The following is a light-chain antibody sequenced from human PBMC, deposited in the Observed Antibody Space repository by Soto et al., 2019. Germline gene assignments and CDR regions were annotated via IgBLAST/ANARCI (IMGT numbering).Light chain of an antibody. CDR2: EVT. V-gene: IGLV2-8*01. Sequence: QSVLTQPPSASGSPGQSVTISCTGSRGDVGTYKYVSWYQQHPGKAPKLIIHEVTKRPSGVPDRFSGSKSDNTASLTVSGLQAGDEADYYCSSYAGSNNFVVFGGGTNLTVL. J-gene: IGLJ3*02. CDR3: SSYAGSNNFVV. CDR1: RGDVGTYKY.